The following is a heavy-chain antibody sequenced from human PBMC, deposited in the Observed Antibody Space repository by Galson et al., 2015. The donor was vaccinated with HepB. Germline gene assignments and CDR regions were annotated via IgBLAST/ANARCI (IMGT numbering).Heavy chain of an antibody. D-gene: IGHD4-17*01. V-gene: IGHV3-74*01. CDR2: VTNDGRTT. CDR1: GFTFSAYW. CDR3: ARHTGEPLDY. Sequence: SLRLSCAASGFTFSAYWMHWVRQAPGKGLVWVSHVTNDGRTTSYADSVKGRFAISRDNAKNTLYLQMNSLRAEDTAVYYCARHTGEPLDYWGQGTLVTVSS. J-gene: IGHJ4*02.